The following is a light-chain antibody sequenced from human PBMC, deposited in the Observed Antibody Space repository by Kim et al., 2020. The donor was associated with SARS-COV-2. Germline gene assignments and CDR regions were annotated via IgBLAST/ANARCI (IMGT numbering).Light chain of an antibody. Sequence: SPGERATHACRASQSVSSNYVAWYQQKPGQAPRLLIYGASSRATGIPDRFSGSGSGTDFTLTITRLEPEDFAVYYCQQYSSSPATFGQGTKVDIK. V-gene: IGKV3-20*01. CDR1: QSVSSNY. CDR2: GAS. CDR3: QQYSSSPAT. J-gene: IGKJ1*01.